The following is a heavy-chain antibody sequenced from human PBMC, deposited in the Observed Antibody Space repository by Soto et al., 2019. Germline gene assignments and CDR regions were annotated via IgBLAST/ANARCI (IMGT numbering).Heavy chain of an antibody. V-gene: IGHV3-15*01. CDR2: IKSKTDGGTT. CDR1: GFTFSNAW. D-gene: IGHD3-10*01. CDR3: TPEGPLFLWIPDI. J-gene: IGHJ3*02. Sequence: PGGSLRLSCAASGFTFSNAWMSWVRQAPGKGLEWVGRIKSKTDGGTTDYAAPVKGRFTISRDDSKNTLYLQMNSLKTEDTAVYYCTPEGPLFLWIPDIWGQGKMVTVSS.